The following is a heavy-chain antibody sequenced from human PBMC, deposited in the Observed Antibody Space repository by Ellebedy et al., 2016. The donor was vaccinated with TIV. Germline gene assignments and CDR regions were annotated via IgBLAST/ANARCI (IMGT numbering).Heavy chain of an antibody. Sequence: ASVKVSCKASGYTFTSYSMRWVRQAPGQGLEWMGIINPSGGSTTYAQKFQGRVTMTRDRSTRTYYMELSSLRSEDTAVYYCARGGSGTDWYFDLWGRGTLITVSS. CDR3: ARGGSGTDWYFDL. V-gene: IGHV1-46*01. D-gene: IGHD6-13*01. J-gene: IGHJ2*01. CDR2: INPSGGST. CDR1: GYTFTSYS.